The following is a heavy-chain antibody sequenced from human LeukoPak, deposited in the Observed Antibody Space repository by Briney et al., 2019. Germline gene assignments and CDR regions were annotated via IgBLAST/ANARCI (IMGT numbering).Heavy chain of an antibody. CDR2: IYYSGST. CDR3: AREVITIFGVVTGLDY. Sequence: SEXLSLTCTVSGGSISSGDYYWSWIRQPPGKGLEWIGYIYYSGSTYYNPSLKSRVTISVDTSKNQFSLKLSSVTAADTAVYYCAREVITIFGVVTGLDYWGQGTLVTVSS. J-gene: IGHJ4*02. D-gene: IGHD3-3*01. CDR1: GGSISSGDYY. V-gene: IGHV4-30-4*08.